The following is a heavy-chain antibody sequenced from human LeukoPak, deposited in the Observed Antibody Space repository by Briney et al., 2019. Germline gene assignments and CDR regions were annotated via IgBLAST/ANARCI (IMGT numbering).Heavy chain of an antibody. CDR1: GGSISSSNW. V-gene: IGHV4-4*02. Sequence: SETLSLTCAVSGGSISSSNWWSWVRQPPGKGLEWIGEIYHSGSTNCNPSLKSRVTISVDKSKNQFSLKLSSVTAADTAVYYCARISDFWTHTHFDYWGQGTLVTVSS. D-gene: IGHD3-3*01. J-gene: IGHJ4*02. CDR3: ARISDFWTHTHFDY. CDR2: IYHSGST.